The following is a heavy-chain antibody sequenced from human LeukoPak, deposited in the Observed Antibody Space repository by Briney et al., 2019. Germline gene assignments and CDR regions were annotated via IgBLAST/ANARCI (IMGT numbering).Heavy chain of an antibody. Sequence: GASVKVSCKASGYTFTGYYMHWVRQAPGQGLEWMGWINPNSGGTNYAQKFQGWVTMTRDTSISTAYMELSRLRSDDTAVYYCARADILTGYYPPFFDYWGQGTLVTVSS. V-gene: IGHV1-2*04. CDR2: INPNSGGT. CDR1: GYTFTGYY. J-gene: IGHJ4*02. CDR3: ARADILTGYYPPFFDY. D-gene: IGHD3-9*01.